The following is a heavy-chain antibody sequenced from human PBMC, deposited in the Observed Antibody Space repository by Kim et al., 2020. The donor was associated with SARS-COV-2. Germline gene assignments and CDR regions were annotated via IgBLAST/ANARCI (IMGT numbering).Heavy chain of an antibody. CDR3: AKVAANVRYFDWLLYPDY. Sequence: GGSLRLSCAASGFTFSSYAMSWVRQAPGKGLEWVSAISGSGGSTYYADSVKGRFTISRDNSKNTLYLQMNSLRAEDTAVYYCAKVAANVRYFDWLLYPDYWGHGTLVTVSS. CDR2: ISGSGGST. V-gene: IGHV3-23*01. J-gene: IGHJ4*01. CDR1: GFTFSSYA. D-gene: IGHD3-9*01.